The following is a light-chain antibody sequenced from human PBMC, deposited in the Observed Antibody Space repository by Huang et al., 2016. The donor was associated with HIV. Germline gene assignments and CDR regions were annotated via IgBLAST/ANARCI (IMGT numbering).Light chain of an antibody. V-gene: IGKV3-15*01. CDR2: AAS. J-gene: IGKJ1*01. CDR3: QQYNTWPPWA. Sequence: EVLMTQSPDILSVSPGDRATFSCRASQNVGSNLAWYQQRPGQAPRLLIYAASTRATGVPARFSGGGSGTEFTLTISRLQSEDFATYYCQQYNTWPPWAFGQWTTVEI. CDR1: QNVGSN.